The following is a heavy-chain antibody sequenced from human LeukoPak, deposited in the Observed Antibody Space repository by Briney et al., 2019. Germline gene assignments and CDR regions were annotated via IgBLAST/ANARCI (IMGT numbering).Heavy chain of an antibody. CDR1: GDSISSTSYY. D-gene: IGHD3-10*01. CDR2: IYNSGTT. V-gene: IGHV4-39*01. Sequence: SETLSLTCTVSGDSISSTSYYWDWIRQPPGKGLEWIGSIYNSGTTYYNPSLKSRVNISVDTSKNQLSLKVSSVTAADTAVYYCASRVYGLGSFNYWGQGTLVTVSS. CDR3: ASRVYGLGSFNY. J-gene: IGHJ4*01.